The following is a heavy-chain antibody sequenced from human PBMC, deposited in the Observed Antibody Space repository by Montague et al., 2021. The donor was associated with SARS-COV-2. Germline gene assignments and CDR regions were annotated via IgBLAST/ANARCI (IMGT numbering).Heavy chain of an antibody. Sequence: SETLSLTCTVSGGSISSYYWSWIRQPPGKGLEWIGYIDYSGSTNYNPSLKSRVTISVDTSKNQFSLKLSSVTAADTAVYYCARHKAGEIGYSYGYKGLGYYFDYWGQGTLVTVSS. V-gene: IGHV4-59*08. CDR1: GGSISSYY. CDR3: ARHKAGEIGYSYGYKGLGYYFDY. CDR2: IDYSGST. D-gene: IGHD5-18*01. J-gene: IGHJ4*01.